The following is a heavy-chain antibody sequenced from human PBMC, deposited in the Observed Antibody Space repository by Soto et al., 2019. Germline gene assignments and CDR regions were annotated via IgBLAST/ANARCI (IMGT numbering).Heavy chain of an antibody. D-gene: IGHD6-19*01. CDR3: ARARQWRAPFDY. CDR1: GGSISSGGYY. Sequence: SETLSLTCAVSGGSISSGGYYWSWIRQHPGKGLEWIGYIYHTGSTKYKPSLGSRVNISVDTSENHFSLKLSSVTAADTAVYYCARARQWRAPFDYWGQEILVTVSS. CDR2: IYHTGST. V-gene: IGHV4-31*11. J-gene: IGHJ4*02.